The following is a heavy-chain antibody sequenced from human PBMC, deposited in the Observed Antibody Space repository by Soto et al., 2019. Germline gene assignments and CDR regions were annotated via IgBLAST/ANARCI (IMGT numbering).Heavy chain of an antibody. D-gene: IGHD3-16*02. CDR1: GFNFSSYA. CDR2: ISYDGVNT. V-gene: IGHV3-30*04. CDR3: ATNQNIWGTFRHFDF. Sequence: QVHLGESGGGVVQPGKSLRLSCAASGFNFSSYAMHWVRQVPGKGLEWVALISYDGVNTYYADSVKGRFIISRDNSKNTLFLQMNSLRSEDTAVYYCATNQNIWGTFRHFDFWGQGALVTVSS. J-gene: IGHJ4*02.